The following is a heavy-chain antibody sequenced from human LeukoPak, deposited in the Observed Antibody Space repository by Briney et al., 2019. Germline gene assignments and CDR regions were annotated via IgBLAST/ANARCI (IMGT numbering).Heavy chain of an antibody. D-gene: IGHD4-17*01. CDR2: ISYDGSSK. CDR1: GFTFSSYG. V-gene: IGHV3-30*18. Sequence: PGRSLRLSCAASGFTFSSYGTHWVRQAPGKGLEWVAVISYDGSSKYYADSVKGRFTISRDNSKNTLYLQMNSLRAEDTAVYYCAKVPYGDYVFDYWGQGTLVTVSS. CDR3: AKVPYGDYVFDY. J-gene: IGHJ4*02.